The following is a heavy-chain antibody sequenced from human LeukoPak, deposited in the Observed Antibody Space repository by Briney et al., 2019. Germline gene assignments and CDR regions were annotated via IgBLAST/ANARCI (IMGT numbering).Heavy chain of an antibody. D-gene: IGHD2-2*01. J-gene: IGHJ4*02. V-gene: IGHV3-23*01. CDR1: GFTFSSYA. CDR2: TGSTGVST. Sequence: GGSLRLSCAASGFTFSSYAMNWVRQAPGKGLEWVSGTGSTGVSTFYADSVKGRFTVSRDNSKNTLSLQMSSLRAEDTAVYYCAKDPGVVPAHYFDYWGQGTLVTVSS. CDR3: AKDPGVVPAHYFDY.